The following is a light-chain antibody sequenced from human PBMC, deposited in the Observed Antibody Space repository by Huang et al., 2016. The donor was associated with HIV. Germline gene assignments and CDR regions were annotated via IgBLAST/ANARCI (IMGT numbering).Light chain of an antibody. CDR1: QSVSTN. J-gene: IGKJ4*01. CDR2: SAS. V-gene: IGKV3-15*01. Sequence: IVMTQSPATLSVSPRERATLSCRASQSVSTNLAWYQHKPGQPPSLLTHSASTRATGVPDRFPGSGSGTDFTLTISSLQSEAIAIYYCQQYNKWPPLTFGGGTKVGIK. CDR3: QQYNKWPPLT.